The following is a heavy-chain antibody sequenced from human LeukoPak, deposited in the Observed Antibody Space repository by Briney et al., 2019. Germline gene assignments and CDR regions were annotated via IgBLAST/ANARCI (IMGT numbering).Heavy chain of an antibody. Sequence: GGSLRLSCEASGFTLSTYWMNWVRQVPGKGLEWVANINPDGSAKRYVDSVKGRFTIAGDNADNSLSLQMNSLRAEDPAVYYCASWGAGGNSWGQGTLVTVSS. CDR2: INPDGSAK. D-gene: IGHD3-16*01. J-gene: IGHJ4*02. CDR1: GFTLSTYW. CDR3: ASWGAGGNS. V-gene: IGHV3-7*01.